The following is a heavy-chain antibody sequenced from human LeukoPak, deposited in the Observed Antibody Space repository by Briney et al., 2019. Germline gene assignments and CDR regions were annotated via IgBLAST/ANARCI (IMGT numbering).Heavy chain of an antibody. V-gene: IGHV4-34*01. D-gene: IGHD6-19*01. Sequence: SETLSLTCAVYGGSFSGYYWSWIRQPPGKGLEWIGEINHSGSTNYNPSLKSRVTISVDTSKNQFSLKLSSVTAADTAVYYCARDREAPHSSGWYPGEFDPWGQGTLVTVSS. J-gene: IGHJ5*02. CDR3: ARDREAPHSSGWYPGEFDP. CDR2: INHSGST. CDR1: GGSFSGYY.